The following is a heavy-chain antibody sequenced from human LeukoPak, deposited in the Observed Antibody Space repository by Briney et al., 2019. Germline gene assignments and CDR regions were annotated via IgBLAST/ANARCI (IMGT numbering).Heavy chain of an antibody. CDR2: VTSTNKI. D-gene: IGHD6-13*01. V-gene: IGHV3-69-1*01. J-gene: IGHJ3*02. CDR3: ARDWPSEWQQLPDYDAVDI. CDR1: GFTFSSHS. Sequence: PGGSLRLSCVASGFTFSSHSIDWVRQAPGKGLEWIATVTSTNKIHYADSVKGRFTISRDNSKNTLYLQMNSLRAEDTAVYYCARDWPSEWQQLPDYDAVDIWGQGTMVTVSS.